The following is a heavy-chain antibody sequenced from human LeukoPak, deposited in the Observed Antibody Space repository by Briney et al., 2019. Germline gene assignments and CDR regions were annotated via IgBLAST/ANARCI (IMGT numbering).Heavy chain of an antibody. CDR2: INQDGTTQ. CDR1: GFPLSGHW. J-gene: IGHJ4*02. V-gene: IGHV3-7*01. Sequence: GGSLRLSCVASGFPLSGHWMDWVRQAPGKGMEWVANINQDGTTQYFAPSVKGRFSISRDNAKNSLYLQMNSLRAEDTAVYYCSRSLDYLGQGALVTVCS. CDR3: SRSLDY.